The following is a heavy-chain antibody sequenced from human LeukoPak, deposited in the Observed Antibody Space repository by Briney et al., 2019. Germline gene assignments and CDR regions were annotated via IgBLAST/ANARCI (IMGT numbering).Heavy chain of an antibody. Sequence: GGSLRLSCAASGFTFSSYGMHWVRQAPGKGLEWVAVIWYDGSNKYYADSVKGRFTISRDNSKNTLYLQMNSLRAEDTAVYYCARRLYSSGWSYWFDPWGQGTLVTVSS. CDR2: IWYDGSNK. J-gene: IGHJ5*02. CDR3: ARRLYSSGWSYWFDP. V-gene: IGHV3-33*08. CDR1: GFTFSSYG. D-gene: IGHD6-19*01.